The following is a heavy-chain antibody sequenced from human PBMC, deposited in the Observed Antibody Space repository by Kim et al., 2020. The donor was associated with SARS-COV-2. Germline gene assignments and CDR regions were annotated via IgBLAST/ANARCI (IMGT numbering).Heavy chain of an antibody. D-gene: IGHD4-17*01. J-gene: IGHJ4*02. Sequence: SQTLSLTCAISGDSVSSNSAAWNWIRQSPSRGLEWLGRTYYRSKWSNDYAVSVRSLITINPDTSKNQFSLQLNSVTPEDTAVYYCARERDYGGNSADFDYWGQGTLVTVSS. V-gene: IGHV6-1*01. CDR2: TYYRSKWSN. CDR3: ARERDYGGNSADFDY. CDR1: GDSVSSNSAA.